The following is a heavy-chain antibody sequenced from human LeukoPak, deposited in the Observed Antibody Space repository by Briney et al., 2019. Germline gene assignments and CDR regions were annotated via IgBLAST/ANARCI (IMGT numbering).Heavy chain of an antibody. V-gene: IGHV4-59*12. Sequence: SETLSLTCTVSGGSISSYYWSWIRQPPGKGLEWIGYIYYSGSTNYNPSLKSRVTISVDTSKNQFSLKLSSVTAADTAVYYCARCYYGSGSYQYYYYMDVWGKGTTVTISS. CDR2: IYYSGST. J-gene: IGHJ6*03. D-gene: IGHD3-10*01. CDR1: GGSISSYY. CDR3: ARCYYGSGSYQYYYYMDV.